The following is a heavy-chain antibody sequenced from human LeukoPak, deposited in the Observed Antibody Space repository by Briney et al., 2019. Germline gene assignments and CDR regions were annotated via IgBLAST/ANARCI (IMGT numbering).Heavy chain of an antibody. V-gene: IGHV3-48*02. D-gene: IGHD2-15*01. CDR1: GFTFSSYS. CDR3: AREDGYCSGGSCYGGLY. CDR2: ITSRSDTI. J-gene: IGHJ4*02. Sequence: GGSLRLSCAASGFTFSSYSMNWVRQAPGKGLEWVSYITSRSDTIHYEDSVKGRFTISRDNVKNSLYLQMNSLRDEDTAVYYCAREDGYCSGGSCYGGLYWGQGTLVTVSS.